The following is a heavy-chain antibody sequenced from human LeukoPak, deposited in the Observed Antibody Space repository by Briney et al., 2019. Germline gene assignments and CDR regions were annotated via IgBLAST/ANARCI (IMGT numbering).Heavy chain of an antibody. CDR1: GCTFINYG. CDR3: ARGSYCGGDCYSPDY. CDR2: ISTYNGNT. Sequence: ASVKVSCKASGCTFINYGISWVRQAPGQGLEWMGWISTYNGNTNYAQKLQGRVTMTTDTYTSTAYMELRSLRSDDTAMYYCARGSYCGGDCYSPDYWGQGTLVTVSS. D-gene: IGHD2-21*02. J-gene: IGHJ4*02. V-gene: IGHV1-18*01.